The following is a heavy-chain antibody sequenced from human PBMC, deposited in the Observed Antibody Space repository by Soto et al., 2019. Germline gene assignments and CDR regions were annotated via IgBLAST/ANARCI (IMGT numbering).Heavy chain of an antibody. Sequence: GGSLRLSCAASGFTFSSYAMHWVRQAPGKGLEWVAVISYDGSNKYYADSVKGRFTISRDNSKNTLYLQMNSLRAEDTAVYYCARDTRENIAVAGTIFWFDPWGQGTLVTVSS. CDR3: ARDTRENIAVAGTIFWFDP. J-gene: IGHJ5*02. D-gene: IGHD6-19*01. CDR2: ISYDGSNK. V-gene: IGHV3-30-3*01. CDR1: GFTFSSYA.